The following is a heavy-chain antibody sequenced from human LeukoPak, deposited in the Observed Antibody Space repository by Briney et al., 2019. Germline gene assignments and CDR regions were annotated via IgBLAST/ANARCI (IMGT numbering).Heavy chain of an antibody. D-gene: IGHD3-3*01. J-gene: IGHJ6*03. CDR1: GASLSGSDYC. CDR2: IYYSGTT. CDR3: ARQISDYYYYYIDV. Sequence: SETLSLTCISSGASLSGSDYCCGWIRQPPGKGLEWIGTIYYSGTTYYNPSLESRVTMSEDTSKNQFSLTLRSVTATDTAVYYCARQISDYYYYYIDVWGKGTTVTVSS. V-gene: IGHV4-39*01.